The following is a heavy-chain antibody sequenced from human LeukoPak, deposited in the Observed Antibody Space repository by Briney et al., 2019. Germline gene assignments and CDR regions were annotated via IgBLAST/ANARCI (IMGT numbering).Heavy chain of an antibody. CDR1: GGSFSGYY. J-gene: IGHJ5*02. CDR2: INRSGST. D-gene: IGHD6-13*01. Sequence: SETLSLTCAVYGGSFSGYYWSWIRQPPGKGLEWIREINRSGSTNYNPSLKSRVTISVDTSKNQFSLKLSSVTAADTAVYYCAGSIAAAGSFDPWGQGTLVTVSS. V-gene: IGHV4-34*01. CDR3: AGSIAAAGSFDP.